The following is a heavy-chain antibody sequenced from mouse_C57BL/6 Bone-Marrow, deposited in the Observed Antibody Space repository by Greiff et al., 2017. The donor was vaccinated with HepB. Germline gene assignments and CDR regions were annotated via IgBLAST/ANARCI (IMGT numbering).Heavy chain of an antibody. Sequence: EVKVVESGGGVVKPGGSLKLSCAASGFTFSSYAMSWVRQTPEKRLEWVATISDGGSYTYYPDNVKGRFTISRDNAKNNLYLQMSHLKSEDTAMYYCARDRYYYGSSYVPFDVWGTGTTVTVSS. V-gene: IGHV5-4*01. CDR1: GFTFSSYA. CDR2: ISDGGSYT. D-gene: IGHD1-1*01. CDR3: ARDRYYYGSSYVPFDV. J-gene: IGHJ1*03.